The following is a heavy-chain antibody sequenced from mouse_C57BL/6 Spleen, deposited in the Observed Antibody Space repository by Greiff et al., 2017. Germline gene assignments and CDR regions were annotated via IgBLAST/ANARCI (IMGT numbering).Heavy chain of an antibody. CDR1: GYTFTDYN. V-gene: IGHV1-22*01. CDR3: ATVFRYYFDY. J-gene: IGHJ2*01. CDR2: INPNNGGT. Sequence: VQLKQSGPELVKPGASVKMSCKASGYTFTDYNMHWVKQSHGKSLEWIGYINPNNGGTSYNQKFKGKATLTVNKSSSTAYMELRSLTSEDSAVYYCATVFRYYFDYWGQGTTLTVSS.